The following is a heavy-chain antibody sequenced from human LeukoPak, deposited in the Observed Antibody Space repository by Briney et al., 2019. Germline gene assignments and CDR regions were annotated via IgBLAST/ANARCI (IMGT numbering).Heavy chain of an antibody. CDR2: INHSGST. D-gene: IGHD3-22*01. V-gene: IGHV4-34*01. CDR3: ARASYSYDINGWVPFDY. Sequence: SETLSLTCAVYGGSFSGYYWSWIRQPPGKGLEWIGEINHSGSTNYNPSLKSRVTISVDTSKNQFSLRLSSVTAADTAVYYCARASYSYDINGWVPFDYWGQGTLVTVSS. CDR1: GGSFSGYY. J-gene: IGHJ4*02.